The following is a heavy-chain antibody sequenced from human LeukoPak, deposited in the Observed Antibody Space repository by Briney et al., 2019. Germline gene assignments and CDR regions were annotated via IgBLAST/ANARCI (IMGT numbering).Heavy chain of an antibody. V-gene: IGHV4-61*05. J-gene: IGHJ6*02. CDR2: IYYSGST. CDR3: ASSYGMDV. Sequence: SETLSLTCTVSGGSISSSSYYWGWIRQPPGKGLEWIGYIYYSGSTNYNPSLKSRVTISVDTSKNQFSLKLSSVTAADTAVYYCASSYGMDVWGQGTTVTVSS. CDR1: GGSISSSSYY.